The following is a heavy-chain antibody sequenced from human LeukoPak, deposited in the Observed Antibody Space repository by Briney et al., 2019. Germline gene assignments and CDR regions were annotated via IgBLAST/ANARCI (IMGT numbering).Heavy chain of an antibody. D-gene: IGHD6-6*01. CDR1: GYTFTSYD. J-gene: IGHJ4*02. V-gene: IGHV1-8*01. CDR2: MNPNSGNT. Sequence: ASVKVSCKASGYTFTSYDINWVRQATGQGLEWMGWMNPNSGNTGYAQKFQGRVTMTRDTSITTAYMELTSLSSDDTAVYYCAREPSLHSSSFYNYWGQGTLVTVSS. CDR3: AREPSLHSSSFYNY.